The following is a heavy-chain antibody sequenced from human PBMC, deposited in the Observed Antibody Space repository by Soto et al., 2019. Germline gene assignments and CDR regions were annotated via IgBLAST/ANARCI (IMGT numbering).Heavy chain of an antibody. CDR1: GFTFSSYW. D-gene: IGHD3-16*01. J-gene: IGHJ5*02. CDR2: INSDGSTT. CDR3: VSGGSCENH. V-gene: IGHV3-74*01. Sequence: EVQLVESGGGLVQPGGSLRLSCAASGFTFSSYWMNWVRQAPGKGLVWVSRINSDGSTTSYVDSVRGRFTISSQNAKNTLFLRITSLRTEATAVYFGVSGGSCENHWGQGTLVSVSS.